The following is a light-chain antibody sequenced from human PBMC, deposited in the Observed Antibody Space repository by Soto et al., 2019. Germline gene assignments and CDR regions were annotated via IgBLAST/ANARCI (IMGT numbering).Light chain of an antibody. CDR1: SSDIGGYKY. J-gene: IGLJ1*01. V-gene: IGLV2-14*01. CDR2: DVS. Sequence: QSALTQPASVSGSPGQSITISCTGTSSDIGGYKYVSWYQQHPGKAPKLMIYDVSNRPSGVSNRFSGSKSGNTATLTISGLQGEDEAAYYCSSYTGGSTYVFGTGTRSPS. CDR3: SSYTGGSTYV.